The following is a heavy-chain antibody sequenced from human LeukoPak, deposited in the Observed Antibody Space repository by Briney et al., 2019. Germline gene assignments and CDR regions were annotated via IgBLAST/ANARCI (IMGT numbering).Heavy chain of an antibody. V-gene: IGHV4-61*02. CDR2: IYTSGST. CDR1: GGSISSGSYY. Sequence: SETLSLTCTVSGGSISSGSYYWSWIRQPAGKGLEWIGRIYTSGSTNYNPSLKSRVTISVDTSKNQFSLTLTSVTAADTAVYSCARDGYYYGSSGYYYPEDWGQGKLVTVSS. CDR3: ARDGYYYGSSGYYYPED. J-gene: IGHJ4*02. D-gene: IGHD3-22*01.